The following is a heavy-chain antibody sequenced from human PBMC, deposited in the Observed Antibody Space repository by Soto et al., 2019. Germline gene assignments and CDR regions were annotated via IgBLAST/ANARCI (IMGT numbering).Heavy chain of an antibody. Sequence: GASVKVSCKASGGTFSSYAISWVRQAPGQGLEWMGGIIPIFGTANYAQKFQGRVTITADESTSTAYMELSSLGSEDTAVYYCASPVNGYCISTSCPSGTFDIWGQGTMVTVSS. CDR1: GGTFSSYA. V-gene: IGHV1-69*13. CDR2: IIPIFGTA. CDR3: ASPVNGYCISTSCPSGTFDI. J-gene: IGHJ3*02. D-gene: IGHD2-2*01.